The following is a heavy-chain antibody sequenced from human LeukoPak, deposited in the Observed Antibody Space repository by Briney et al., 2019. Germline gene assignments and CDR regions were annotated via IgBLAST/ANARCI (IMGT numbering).Heavy chain of an antibody. CDR3: TTTSY. CDR2: IWYDGSNK. Sequence: GRSLRLSCAASGFSFSNYDMHWVRQAPGKRLEWVAVIWYDGSNKYYADSVKGRFTISRDNSKNTLYLQMNSLKTEDTAVYYCTTTSYWGQGTLVTVSS. V-gene: IGHV3-33*01. CDR1: GFSFSNYD. J-gene: IGHJ4*02. D-gene: IGHD1-1*01.